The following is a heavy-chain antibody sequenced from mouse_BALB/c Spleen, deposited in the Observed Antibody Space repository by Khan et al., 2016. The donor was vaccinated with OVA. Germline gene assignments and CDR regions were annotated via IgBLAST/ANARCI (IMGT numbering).Heavy chain of an antibody. J-gene: IGHJ1*01. D-gene: IGHD2-3*01. CDR1: GFNIKDTY. CDR2: IAPANGDT. Sequence: VQLKESGAELVKPGASVRLSCTASGFNIKDTYIHWVKQRPEQGLEWIGRIAPANGDTKYDPKFQDKATITSDTSSNTSYLQLRSLTSEDTAVYCGAHPAYDPRFFEVWGAGTTVTVSS. V-gene: IGHV14-3*02. CDR3: AHPAYDPRFFEV.